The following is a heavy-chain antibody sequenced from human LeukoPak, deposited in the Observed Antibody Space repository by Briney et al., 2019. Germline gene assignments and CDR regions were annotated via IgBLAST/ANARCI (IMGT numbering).Heavy chain of an antibody. CDR1: GGSISSGGYY. V-gene: IGHV4-31*03. J-gene: IGHJ5*02. D-gene: IGHD3-16*02. CDR2: IYYSGST. CDR3: ARDRVIGNWFDP. Sequence: SQTLSLTCTVSGGSISSGGYYWSWIRQHPGKGLEWIGYIYYSGSTYYNPSLKSRVTISVDTSKNQFSLKLSSVTAADTAVHYCARDRVIGNWFDPWGQGTLVTVSS.